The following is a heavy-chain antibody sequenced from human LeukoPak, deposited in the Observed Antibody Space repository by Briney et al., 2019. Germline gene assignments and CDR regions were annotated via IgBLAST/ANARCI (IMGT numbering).Heavy chain of an antibody. CDR3: SSYDNSGYYYRNY. CDR2: VRTKGNGYAT. V-gene: IGHV3-73*01. D-gene: IGHD3-22*01. CDR1: GFTCSGSA. J-gene: IGHJ4*02. Sequence: GGSLRLSCAASGFTCSGSAIHWVRQASGKGLEWVGRVRTKGNGYATQYAAPVKGRFTISRDDSKNTAYLQMNSLKTEDPAGYFCSSYDNSGYYYRNYWGQGTLVTVSS.